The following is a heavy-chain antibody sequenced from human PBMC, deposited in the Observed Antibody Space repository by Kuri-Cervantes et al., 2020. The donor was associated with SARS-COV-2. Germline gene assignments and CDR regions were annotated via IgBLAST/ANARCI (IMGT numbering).Heavy chain of an antibody. CDR1: GFTVSSNY. D-gene: IGHD1-1*01. V-gene: IGHV3-74*01. CDR3: VRDGDHWNFDY. J-gene: IGHJ4*02. Sequence: GESLKISCAASGFTVSSNYMSWVRQAPGKGLAWVSRINPDGSYTNNADSVKGRFTLSRDNAKNMLFLQMNSLRAEDTAVYYCVRDGDHWNFDYWGQGTLVTVSS. CDR2: INPDGSYT.